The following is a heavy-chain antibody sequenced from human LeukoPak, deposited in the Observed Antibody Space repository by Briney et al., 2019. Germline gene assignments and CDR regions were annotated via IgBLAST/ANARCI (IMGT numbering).Heavy chain of an antibody. D-gene: IGHD5-24*01. CDR2: INPNSGGT. CDR3: ARDTRRADGYSDF. Sequence: ASVTVSCKASGYTFTDYYMHWVRQAPGQGLEWIGWINPNSGGTNSAQKFQDRVTMTRDTSITTAYMELSRLTSDDTAVYYCARDTRRADGYSDFWGQGTLVTVSS. V-gene: IGHV1-2*02. CDR1: GYTFTDYY. J-gene: IGHJ4*02.